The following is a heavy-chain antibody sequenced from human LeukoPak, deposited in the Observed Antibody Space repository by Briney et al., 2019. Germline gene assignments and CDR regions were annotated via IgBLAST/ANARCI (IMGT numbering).Heavy chain of an antibody. Sequence: GGSLRLSCAASGFTFSSYGLHWVRQAPGKGLEWVAFIRYDGSNKFHADSVKGRFTISRDNSKNTLYLQMNSLRAEDTAVYYCAAIVVVPAAIWGQGTLVTVSS. V-gene: IGHV3-30*02. J-gene: IGHJ4*02. CDR1: GFTFSSYG. CDR3: AAIVVVPAAI. D-gene: IGHD2-2*01. CDR2: IRYDGSNK.